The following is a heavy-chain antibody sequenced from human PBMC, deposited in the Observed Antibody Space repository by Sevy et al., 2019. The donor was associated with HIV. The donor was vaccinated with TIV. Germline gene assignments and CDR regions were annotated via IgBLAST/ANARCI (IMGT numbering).Heavy chain of an antibody. V-gene: IGHV3-33*01. D-gene: IGHD3-22*01. J-gene: IGHJ3*02. CDR1: GFTFSSYG. CDR2: IWNDRSNK. CDR3: ASLPNNYSDSGGFSGNDAFDI. Sequence: GGSLRLSCAASGFTFSSYGMHWVRQAPGKGLEWVAVIWNDRSNKHYADSVKGRFTISRDNSKNTLYLQMNSLRAEDTGVYYWASLPNNYSDSGGFSGNDAFDIWGQGTMVTVSS.